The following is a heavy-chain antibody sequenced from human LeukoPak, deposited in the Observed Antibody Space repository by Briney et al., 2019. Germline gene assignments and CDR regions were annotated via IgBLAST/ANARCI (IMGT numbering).Heavy chain of an antibody. CDR1: GGSFSSDA. CDR2: IIPIFGTA. CDR3: ARAQQSITIFGVVINYYYYMDV. D-gene: IGHD3-3*01. Sequence: SVKVSCKASGGSFSSDAISWVRQAPGQGLEWMGGIIPIFGTANYAQKFQGRVTITSDEFTSTAYMELSSLRSEDTAVFYCARAQQSITIFGVVINYYYYMDVWGKGTTVTVSS. J-gene: IGHJ6*03. V-gene: IGHV1-69*13.